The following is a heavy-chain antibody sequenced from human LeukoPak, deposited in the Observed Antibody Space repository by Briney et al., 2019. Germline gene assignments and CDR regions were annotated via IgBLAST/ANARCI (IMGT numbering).Heavy chain of an antibody. CDR1: GYSISSGYY. J-gene: IGHJ4*02. CDR2: IYHSGST. V-gene: IGHV4-38-2*01. D-gene: IGHD3-10*01. Sequence: PSETLSLTCAVSGYSISSGYYWGWIRPPPGKGLEWIGSIYHSGSTYYNPSLKSRVTISVDTSKNQFSLKLSSVTAADTAVYYCARGFLEDYYGSGAGYWGQGTLVTVSS. CDR3: ARGFLEDYYGSGAGY.